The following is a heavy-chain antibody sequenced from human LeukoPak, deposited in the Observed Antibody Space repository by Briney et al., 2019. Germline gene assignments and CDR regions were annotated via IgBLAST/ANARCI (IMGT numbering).Heavy chain of an antibody. CDR2: INHSGST. V-gene: IGHV4-34*01. Sequence: SETLSLTCAVYGGSFSGYYWSWIREPLGKGREWSGEINHSGSTNYNPSLKSRVTISVDTSKNQFSLKLSSVTAADTAVYYCARVIHYYGSGSPFDYWGQGTLVTVSS. J-gene: IGHJ4*02. CDR3: ARVIHYYGSGSPFDY. CDR1: GGSFSGYY. D-gene: IGHD3-10*01.